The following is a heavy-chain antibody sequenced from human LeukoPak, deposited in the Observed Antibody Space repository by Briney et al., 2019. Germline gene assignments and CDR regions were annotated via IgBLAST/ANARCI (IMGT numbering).Heavy chain of an antibody. Sequence: GGSLRLSCAASGFTFSSYAMSWVRQAPGKGLEWVSAISGSGGSTYYADSVKGRFTISRDNSKNTLYLQMNSLRAEDTAVYYCAKDRVGAYYYYYMDVWGKGTTVTVSS. CDR2: ISGSGGST. CDR1: GFTFSSYA. V-gene: IGHV3-23*01. J-gene: IGHJ6*03. D-gene: IGHD1-26*01. CDR3: AKDRVGAYYYYYMDV.